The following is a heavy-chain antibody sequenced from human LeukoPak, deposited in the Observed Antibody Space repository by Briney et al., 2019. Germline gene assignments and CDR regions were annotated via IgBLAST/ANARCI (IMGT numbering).Heavy chain of an antibody. CDR1: GYTFTGDY. CDR2: INPNSGGT. J-gene: IGHJ6*02. V-gene: IGHV1-2*02. Sequence: ASVRVSCKASGYTFTGDYMHWVRQAPGQGLEWMGWINPNSGGTNYAQKFQGRVTMTRDTSISTAYMELSRLRSEDTAVYYCARGRTTYYYYGMDVWGQGTTVTVSS. CDR3: ARGRTTYYYYGMDV. D-gene: IGHD1-14*01.